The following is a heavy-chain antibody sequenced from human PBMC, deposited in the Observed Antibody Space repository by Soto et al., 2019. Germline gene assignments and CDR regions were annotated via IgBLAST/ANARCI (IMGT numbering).Heavy chain of an antibody. D-gene: IGHD1-20*01. CDR1: GFTFSNYA. J-gene: IGHJ4*02. Sequence: GGSLRLSCGASGFTFSNYAMSWVRQAPGKGLEWVSAISGGGAAPYYVDSVKGRFTISRENIKITLYLQMNKLRAEDTGVHYCAKDLRYNGTPAAPGGLDYWGQGILVTVSS. CDR2: ISGGGAAP. CDR3: AKDLRYNGTPAAPGGLDY. V-gene: IGHV3-23*01.